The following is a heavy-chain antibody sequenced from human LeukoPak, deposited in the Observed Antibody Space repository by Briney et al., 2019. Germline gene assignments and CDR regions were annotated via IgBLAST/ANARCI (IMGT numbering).Heavy chain of an antibody. D-gene: IGHD6-6*01. V-gene: IGHV1-69*05. J-gene: IGHJ5*02. CDR3: ARDTSSSFYWFDP. CDR1: GGTFSSYA. CDR2: IIPIFGTA. Sequence: SVKVSCKASGGTFSSYAISWVRQAPGQGLEWMGRIIPIFGTANYAQKFQGRVTITTDESTSTAYMELSGLRSEDTAVYYCARDTSSSFYWFDPRGQGTLVTVSS.